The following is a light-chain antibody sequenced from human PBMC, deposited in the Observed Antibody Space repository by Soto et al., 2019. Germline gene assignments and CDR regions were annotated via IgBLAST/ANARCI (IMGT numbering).Light chain of an antibody. CDR1: QSVSTY. J-gene: IGKJ5*01. CDR2: DAS. CDR3: HQRSSWPLT. V-gene: IGKV3-11*01. Sequence: EIVLTQSPATLSLSPGERATLSCRASQSVSTYLAWYQQKPGQAPSLLIYDASNRATGIPARFSGSGSGTDFTLTISSLEPEDFAVYYCHQRSSWPLTFGQGTRWRLN.